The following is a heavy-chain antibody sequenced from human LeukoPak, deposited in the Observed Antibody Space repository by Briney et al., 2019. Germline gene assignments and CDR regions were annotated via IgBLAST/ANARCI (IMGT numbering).Heavy chain of an antibody. CDR2: INPSGGST. J-gene: IGHJ4*02. CDR3: ARKNSGLDY. V-gene: IGHV1-46*01. D-gene: IGHD6-19*01. CDR1: GYTFTSYY. Sequence: ASVKVSCKASGYTFTSYYMHWAPQAPGQALEWMGIINPSGGSTSYAQKFQGRVTMTRDMATSTVYMELSSLRSEDTAVYYCARKNSGLDYWGQGTLVTVSS.